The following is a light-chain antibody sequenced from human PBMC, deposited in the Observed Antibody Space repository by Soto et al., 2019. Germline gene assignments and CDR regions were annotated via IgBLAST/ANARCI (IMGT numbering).Light chain of an antibody. J-gene: IGKJ2*01. CDR1: QSISSY. CDR2: AAS. V-gene: IGKV1-39*01. CDR3: QQSYSTPYT. Sequence: IQMTQSPSSLSASVGDRVTITCRASQSISSYLNWYQQKPGKAPTLLIYAASSLQSGVPSRFSCSGSGTDFTLTISSLQPEDFATYYCQQSYSTPYTFGQGTKLEIK.